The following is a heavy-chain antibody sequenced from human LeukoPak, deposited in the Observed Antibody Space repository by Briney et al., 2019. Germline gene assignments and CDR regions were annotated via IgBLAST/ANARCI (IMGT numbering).Heavy chain of an antibody. D-gene: IGHD2-15*01. CDR2: INHRGST. J-gene: IGHJ5*02. Sequence: SETLSLTCAVYGGSFSGYSWTWIRQPPGKGLEWIGDINHRGSTNYNTSLKSRVTISVDTSNNHFSLKLSSVTAADTAVYYCARADIENWFDPWGQGTLVTVSS. CDR3: ARADIENWFDP. CDR1: GGSFSGYS. V-gene: IGHV4-34*01.